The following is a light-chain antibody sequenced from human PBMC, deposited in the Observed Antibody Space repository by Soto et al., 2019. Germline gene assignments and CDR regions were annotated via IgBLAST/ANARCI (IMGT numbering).Light chain of an antibody. CDR3: QHFKSFPIT. CDR2: KAS. J-gene: IGKJ5*01. CDR1: QSISSW. V-gene: IGKV1-5*03. Sequence: DIQMTQSPSTLSASVGDRVTITCRASQSISSWLAWYQQKPGTAPKLLIYKASSLQSGVPSRFSGSGSGTDFTLTISSLQPEDFATYYCQHFKSFPITFGQGTRLEIK.